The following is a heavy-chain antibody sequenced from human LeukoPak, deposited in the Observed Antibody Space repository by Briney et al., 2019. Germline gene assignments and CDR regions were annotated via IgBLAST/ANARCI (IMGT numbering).Heavy chain of an antibody. CDR3: ARDTVIRDSYYYYYYMDV. V-gene: IGHV3-53*01. CDR2: IYSGGST. D-gene: IGHD4-11*01. CDR1: GFTVSSNY. J-gene: IGHJ6*03. Sequence: PGGSLRLSCAASGFTVSSNYMSWVRQAPGKGLEWVSVIYSGGSTYYADSVKGRFTISRDNSKNTLYLQMNSLRAEDTAVYYCARDTVIRDSYYYYYYMDVWGKGTTVTVSS.